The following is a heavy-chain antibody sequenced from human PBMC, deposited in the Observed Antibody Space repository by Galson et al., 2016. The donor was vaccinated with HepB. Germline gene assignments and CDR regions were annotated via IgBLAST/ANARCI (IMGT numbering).Heavy chain of an antibody. CDR3: ARLQLFYYHYGMDF. Sequence: SLRVSCAASGFTFSRYWMSWVRQAPGKGLEWLANIKEDGSEEYYVDSVKGRFTISRDNAKNSLYLQTNSLRAEDTAVYYCARLQLFYYHYGMDFWGQGTTVTVSS. CDR2: IKEDGSEE. V-gene: IGHV3-7*01. J-gene: IGHJ6*02. D-gene: IGHD1-1*01. CDR1: GFTFSRYW.